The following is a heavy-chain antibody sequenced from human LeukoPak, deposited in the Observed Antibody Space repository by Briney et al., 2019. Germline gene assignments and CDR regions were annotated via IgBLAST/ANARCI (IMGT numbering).Heavy chain of an antibody. V-gene: IGHV3-9*02. CDR3: GKDISAGGLDS. J-gene: IGHJ4*02. CDR1: GFTSNDHA. Sequence: GGSLRLSCTASGFTSNDHAMHWVRHAPGKGLEWVSGIMWDSSRIGYADSVKGRFTISRDNAKNSLYLQMNSLRPEDTALYYCGKDISAGGLDSWGQGTLVTVTS. D-gene: IGHD6-13*01. CDR2: IMWDSSRI.